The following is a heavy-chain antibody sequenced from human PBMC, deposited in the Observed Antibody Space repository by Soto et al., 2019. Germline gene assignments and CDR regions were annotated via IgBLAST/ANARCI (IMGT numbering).Heavy chain of an antibody. D-gene: IGHD6-13*01. CDR1: GGSISSGDYY. CDR2: IYYSGST. Sequence: SSETLSLTCTVSGGSISSGDYYWSWIRQPPGKGLEWIGYIYYSGSTYYNPSLKSRVTISVDTSKNQFSLKPSSVTAADTAVYYCAIYSSSWLERLFDYWGQGTLVTVSS. J-gene: IGHJ4*02. CDR3: AIYSSSWLERLFDY. V-gene: IGHV4-30-4*01.